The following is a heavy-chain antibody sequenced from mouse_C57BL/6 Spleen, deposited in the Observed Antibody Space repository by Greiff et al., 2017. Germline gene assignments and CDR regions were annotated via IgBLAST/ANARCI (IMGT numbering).Heavy chain of an antibody. CDR2: ISYSGST. J-gene: IGHJ4*01. CDR1: GYSITSGYD. Sequence: EVQLVESGPGMVKPSQSLSLTCTVTGYSITSGYDWHWIRHFPGNQLEWMGYISYSGSTQYNPSIKSLISITHDTSKNHFFLKLNSVTTEDTATYYCARGDHYAMDYWGQGTSVTVSS. V-gene: IGHV3-1*01. CDR3: ARGDHYAMDY.